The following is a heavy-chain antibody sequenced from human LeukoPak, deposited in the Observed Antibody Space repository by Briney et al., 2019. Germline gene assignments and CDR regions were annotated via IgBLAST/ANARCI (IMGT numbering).Heavy chain of an antibody. V-gene: IGHV3-66*02. CDR2: IYSGGST. CDR3: ASTYYYDSSGYWNYYYYMDV. Sequence: GGSLRLSCAASGFTVSSNYMSWVRPAPGKGLEWVSVIYSGGSTYYADSVKGRFTISRDNSKNTLYLQMNSLRAEDTAVYYCASTYYYDSSGYWNYYYYMDVWGKGTTVTVSS. CDR1: GFTVSSNY. J-gene: IGHJ6*03. D-gene: IGHD3-22*01.